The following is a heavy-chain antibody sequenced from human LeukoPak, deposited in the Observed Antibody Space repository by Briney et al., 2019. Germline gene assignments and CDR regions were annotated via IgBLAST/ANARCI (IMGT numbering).Heavy chain of an antibody. J-gene: IGHJ4*02. CDR2: MYYSGST. CDR3: ARGGITIFGVTIEGFDY. Sequence: PSETLSLTCTVSGDSFSGYFWNWIRQVPGKGLEWIGYMYYSGSTKYNPSLKSRVTISVDTSKDQFSLKLTSVTAADTAVYYCARGGITIFGVTIEGFDYWGPGTLVTVSS. D-gene: IGHD3-3*01. CDR1: GDSFSGYF. V-gene: IGHV4-59*01.